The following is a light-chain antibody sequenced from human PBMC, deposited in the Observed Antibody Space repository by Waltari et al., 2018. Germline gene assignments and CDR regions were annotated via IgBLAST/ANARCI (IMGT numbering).Light chain of an antibody. J-gene: IGKJ3*01. Sequence: EIVLTQSPATLSLSPGERATLSCRASQSVSSYLAWYQQKPGQAPRLLIHDASKRATGIPARFSGSGSGTDFTLTISSLEPEDFAVYYCQQRSNWPPGFTFGPGTKVDIK. CDR2: DAS. CDR1: QSVSSY. V-gene: IGKV3-11*01. CDR3: QQRSNWPPGFT.